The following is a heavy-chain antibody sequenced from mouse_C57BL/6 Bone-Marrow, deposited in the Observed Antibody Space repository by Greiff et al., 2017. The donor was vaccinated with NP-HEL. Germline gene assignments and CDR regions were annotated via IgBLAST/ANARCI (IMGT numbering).Heavy chain of an antibody. D-gene: IGHD1-1*02. CDR3: ARGGSTPYYFDD. CDR1: GYTFTDYN. Sequence: VQLQQSGPELVKPGASVKIPCKASGYTFTDYNMDWVKQSHGKSLEWIGDINPNNGGTIYNQKFKGKATLTVDKSSSTAYMELRSLTSEDTAVYYCARGGSTPYYFDDWGQGTTLTVSS. CDR2: INPNNGGT. V-gene: IGHV1-18*01. J-gene: IGHJ2*01.